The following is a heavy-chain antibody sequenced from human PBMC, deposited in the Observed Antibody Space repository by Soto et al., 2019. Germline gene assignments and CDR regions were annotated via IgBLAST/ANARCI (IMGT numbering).Heavy chain of an antibody. CDR3: AGDPFQGFGS. D-gene: IGHD3-16*01. CDR2: ISTAGNT. V-gene: IGHV3-13*01. J-gene: IGHJ5*01. Sequence: GGSLRLSCAASGFTFSNYDMHWVRQATGKGLEWVSTISTAGNTYSPGSVKGRFTISRENAKNSLYLQLNSLRVDDTAVYYCAGDPFQGFGSCGHGTLVTVSS. CDR1: GFTFSNYD.